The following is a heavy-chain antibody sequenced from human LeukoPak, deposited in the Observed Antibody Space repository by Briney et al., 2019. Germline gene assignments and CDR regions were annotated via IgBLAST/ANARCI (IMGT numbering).Heavy chain of an antibody. CDR3: ARDYGDLKIDY. CDR1: GFTFSSYA. CDR2: ISYDGSNK. J-gene: IGHJ4*02. V-gene: IGHV3-30-3*01. D-gene: IGHD4-17*01. Sequence: GGSLRLSCAASGFTFSSYAMHWVRQAPGKGLEWVAVISYDGSNKYYADSVKGRFTISRDNSKNTLYLQMNSLRAEDTAVYYCARDYGDLKIDYWGQGTLVTVSS.